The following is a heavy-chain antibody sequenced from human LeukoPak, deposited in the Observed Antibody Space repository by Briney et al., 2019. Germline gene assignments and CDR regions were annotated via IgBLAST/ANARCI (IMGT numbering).Heavy chain of an antibody. J-gene: IGHJ3*02. CDR2: IYYSGTT. CDR3: LKSGAYGGNRGDAFDI. CDR1: GGSISSSSYY. Sequence: SEPLSLTCTVPGGSISSSSYYWGWIRQPPGKGLGGIGSIYYSGTTYYNPSLKSPFTISVDTSTNQFSLKLSSVSATDTAVYYSLKSGAYGGNRGDAFDIWGQGTMVTVSS. D-gene: IGHD4-23*01. V-gene: IGHV4-39*01.